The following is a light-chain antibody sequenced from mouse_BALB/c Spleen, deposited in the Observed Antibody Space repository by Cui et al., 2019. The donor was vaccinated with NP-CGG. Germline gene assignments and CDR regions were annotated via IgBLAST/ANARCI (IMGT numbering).Light chain of an antibody. CDR3: ALWYSNHWV. J-gene: IGLJ1*01. V-gene: IGLV1*01. CDR1: TGAVTTSNY. Sequence: AVVTQESTLTTSPGETVTLTCHSSTGAVTTSNYANWVQEKPDHLFTGLIGGTNNRAPGVPARFSGSLIGEKAALTITGTQTEDEAIYFCALWYSNHWVFGGGTKLTVL. CDR2: GTN.